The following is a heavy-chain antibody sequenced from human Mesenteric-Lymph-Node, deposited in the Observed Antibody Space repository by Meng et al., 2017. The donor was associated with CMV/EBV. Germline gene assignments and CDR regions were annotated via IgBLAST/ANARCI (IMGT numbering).Heavy chain of an antibody. D-gene: IGHD2-2*01. V-gene: IGHV1-46*01. CDR2: INPSGGST. CDR1: GGTFSSYA. J-gene: IGHJ6*02. CDR3: TGCFKYYYGMDV. Sequence: ASVKVSCKASGGTFSSYAISWVRQAPGQGLEWMGIINPSGGSTSYAQKFQGRVTLTRGTSTNTVYMELSSLRSEDTAVYYCTGCFKYYYGMDVWGQGTTVTVSS.